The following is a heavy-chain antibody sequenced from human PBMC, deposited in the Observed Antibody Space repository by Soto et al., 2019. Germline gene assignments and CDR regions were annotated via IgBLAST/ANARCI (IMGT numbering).Heavy chain of an antibody. Sequence: EVQLEESGGALVQPGRSLRLSCAASGFTFDDYAMHWVRQVLGKGLEWVSSISWNSGNIGYADSVKGRFTTSRDNAKNSLCLQMNRLRPEDTALYYCVRSKGGYSYGTPFDYRGQGTLVTVSS. D-gene: IGHD5-18*01. CDR1: GFTFDDYA. J-gene: IGHJ4*02. CDR2: ISWNSGNI. V-gene: IGHV3-9*01. CDR3: VRSKGGYSYGTPFDY.